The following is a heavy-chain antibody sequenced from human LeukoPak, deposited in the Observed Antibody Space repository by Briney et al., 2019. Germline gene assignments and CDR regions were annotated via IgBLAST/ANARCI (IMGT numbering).Heavy chain of an antibody. CDR1: GYTFTGYY. CDR2: INSNSGGT. D-gene: IGHD3-22*01. J-gene: IGHJ3*02. CDR3: ARESRGPDSSGPIDGTSAFDI. Sequence: GASVKVSCKASGYTFTGYYMHWVRQAPGQGLEWMGWINSNSGGTNYAQKFQGRVTMTRDTSISTAYMELSRLRSDDTAVYYCARESRGPDSSGPIDGTSAFDIWGQGTMVTVSS. V-gene: IGHV1-2*02.